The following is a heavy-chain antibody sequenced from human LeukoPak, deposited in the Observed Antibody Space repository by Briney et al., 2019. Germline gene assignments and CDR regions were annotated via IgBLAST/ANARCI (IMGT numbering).Heavy chain of an antibody. Sequence: GASVKVSCKASGGTFSSYAISWVRQAPGQGLEWMGGIIPIFGTANYAQKFQGRVTITADKSTSTAYMELSSLRSEDTAVYYCARGIAVASGGGKNWFDPWGQGTLVTVSS. D-gene: IGHD6-19*01. V-gene: IGHV1-69*06. CDR2: IIPIFGTA. CDR1: GGTFSSYA. CDR3: ARGIAVASGGGKNWFDP. J-gene: IGHJ5*02.